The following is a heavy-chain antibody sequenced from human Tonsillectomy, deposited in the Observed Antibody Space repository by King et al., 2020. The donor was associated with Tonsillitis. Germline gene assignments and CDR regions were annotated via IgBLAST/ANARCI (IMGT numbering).Heavy chain of an antibody. CDR2: ISYDGSNK. V-gene: IGHV3-30-3*01. CDR3: ARRDGALDYYYYGLDV. D-gene: IGHD4-17*01. Sequence: VQLVQSGGGVVQPGRSPRLSCAASGFTFSSYAMHWVRQAPGKGLEWVADISYDGSNKYYADSVRGRFTMSRDNSKKTLYLQMNSLRADDTAVYYCARRDGALDYYYYGLDVWGQGTTVTVSS. J-gene: IGHJ6*02. CDR1: GFTFSSYA.